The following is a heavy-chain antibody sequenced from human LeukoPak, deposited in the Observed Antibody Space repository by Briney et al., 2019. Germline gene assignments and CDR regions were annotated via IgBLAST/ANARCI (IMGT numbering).Heavy chain of an antibody. J-gene: IGHJ3*02. D-gene: IGHD6-19*01. CDR1: GYSFTSYW. CDR3: ARRRYPGYSSGRDAFDI. Sequence: GESLKISCKGSGYSFTSYWIGWVRQMPGKGLEWIGIIYHGGSDTRYSPSFQGQVTISADKSISTAYLQWSSLKASDTAMYYCARRRYPGYSSGRDAFDIWGQGTMVTVSS. V-gene: IGHV5-51*01. CDR2: IYHGGSDT.